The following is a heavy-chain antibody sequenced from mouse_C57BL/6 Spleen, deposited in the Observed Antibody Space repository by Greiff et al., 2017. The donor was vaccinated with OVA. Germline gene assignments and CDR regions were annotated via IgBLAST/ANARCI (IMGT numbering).Heavy chain of an antibody. Sequence: VQLQQPGAELVKPGASVKMSCKASGYTFTSYWITWVKQRPGQGLEWIGDIYPGSGSTNYNEKFKSKATLTVDTSSSTAYMQLSSLTSEDSAVYYCARYHYYSNYAAMDYWGQGTSVTVSS. CDR3: ARYHYYSNYAAMDY. J-gene: IGHJ4*01. V-gene: IGHV1-55*01. D-gene: IGHD2-5*01. CDR2: IYPGSGST. CDR1: GYTFTSYW.